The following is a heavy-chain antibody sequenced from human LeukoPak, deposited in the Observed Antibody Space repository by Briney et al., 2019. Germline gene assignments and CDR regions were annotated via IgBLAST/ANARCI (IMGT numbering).Heavy chain of an antibody. CDR1: GFTVSSNY. CDR3: ARAPAYCGGDCFLDY. J-gene: IGHJ4*02. CDR2: IYSGGNT. D-gene: IGHD2-21*02. Sequence: GGSLRLSCAASGFTVSSNYMSWVRQAPGKGLEWVSVIYSGGNTYYADSVKGRFTISRHNSKNMLYLQMNSLRAEDTAVYYCARAPAYCGGDCFLDYWGQGTLVTVSP. V-gene: IGHV3-53*04.